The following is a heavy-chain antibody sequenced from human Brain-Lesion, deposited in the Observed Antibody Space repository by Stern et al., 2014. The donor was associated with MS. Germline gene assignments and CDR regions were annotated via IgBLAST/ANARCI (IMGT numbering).Heavy chain of an antibody. Sequence: QVQLQESGPGLVKPSQTLSLTCTVSGGSISSDNYYWTWIRQHPGQGLEWIGHIYYSGTTYYNPSLKSRVSITVDTSKNLFSLRLSSVTDADTAVYYCARDHFTTSLDVWGHGTTVTVS. J-gene: IGHJ6*02. CDR1: GGSISSDNYY. D-gene: IGHD2-2*01. V-gene: IGHV4-31*03. CDR2: IYYSGTT. CDR3: ARDHFTTSLDV.